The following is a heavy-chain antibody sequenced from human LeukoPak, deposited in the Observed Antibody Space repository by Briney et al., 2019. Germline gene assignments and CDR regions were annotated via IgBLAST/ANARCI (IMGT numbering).Heavy chain of an antibody. D-gene: IGHD6-19*01. V-gene: IGHV1-2*02. J-gene: IGHJ6*03. CDR1: GYTFTGYY. CDR2: INPNSGGT. CDR3: ARDSDRGSGWYVVYYYMDV. Sequence: GASVKVSCKASGYTFTGYYMHWVRQAPGQGLEWMGWINPNSGGTNYAQKFQGGVTMTRDTSISTAYMELSRLRSDDTAVYYCARDSDRGSGWYVVYYYMDVWGKGTTVTVSS.